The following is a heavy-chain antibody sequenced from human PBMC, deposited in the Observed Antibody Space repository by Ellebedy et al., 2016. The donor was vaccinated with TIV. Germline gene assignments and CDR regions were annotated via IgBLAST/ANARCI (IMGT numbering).Heavy chain of an antibody. CDR1: GFSFRSYW. CDR2: IRQDGSEK. CDR3: AKDGSYGDHLFPQHAFTT. V-gene: IGHV3-7*01. D-gene: IGHD4-17*01. J-gene: IGHJ3*02. Sequence: GGSLRLSCAASGFSFRSYWMSWVRQVPGKGLEWVANIRQDGSEKYYVDSVKGRFTIFRDNAKNSLFLQMNSLRAEDTAVYYCAKDGSYGDHLFPQHAFTTWGQGTMVSVSS.